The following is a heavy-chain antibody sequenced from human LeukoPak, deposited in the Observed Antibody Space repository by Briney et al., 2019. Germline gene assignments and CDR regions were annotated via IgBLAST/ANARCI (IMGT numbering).Heavy chain of an antibody. V-gene: IGHV4-31*03. J-gene: IGHJ4*02. CDR2: IYYSGST. CDR3: ASAGAVVNYDFWSGSKN. D-gene: IGHD3-3*01. Sequence: SETLSLTCTVSGGSISSGGYYWSWIRQHPGKGLEWIGYIYYSGSTYYNPSLKSRVTISVDTSKNQFSRKLSSVTAADTAVYYCASAGAVVNYDFWSGSKNWGQGTLVTVSS. CDR1: GGSISSGGYY.